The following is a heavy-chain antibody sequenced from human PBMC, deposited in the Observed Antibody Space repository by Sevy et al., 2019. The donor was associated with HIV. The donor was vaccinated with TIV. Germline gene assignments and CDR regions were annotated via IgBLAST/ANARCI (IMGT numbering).Heavy chain of an antibody. CDR3: AKEGTTMVRGVIIKPDNGFDP. D-gene: IGHD3-10*01. J-gene: IGHJ5*02. Sequence: GGSLRLSCAASGFTFSSYAMSWVRQAPGKGLEWVSAISGSGGRTYYADSVKGRFTTSGDNSKNTLYLQMNSLRAEETAVYYCAKEGTTMVRGVIIKPDNGFDPWGQGTLVTVSS. CDR2: ISGSGGRT. V-gene: IGHV3-23*01. CDR1: GFTFSSYA.